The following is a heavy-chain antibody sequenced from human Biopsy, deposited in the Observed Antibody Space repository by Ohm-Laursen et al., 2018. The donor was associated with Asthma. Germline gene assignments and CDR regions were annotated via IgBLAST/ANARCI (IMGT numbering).Heavy chain of an antibody. CDR1: GFTFSSYS. J-gene: IGHJ6*02. V-gene: IGHV3-48*02. D-gene: IGHD3-3*01. Sequence: SLRLSCTASGFTFSSYSMNWVRQAPGKGLEWVSYISSSSSTIYYADSVKGRFTISGDNAKNSLYLQMNSLRDEDTAVYYCARMITIFGVVSRGMDVWGQGTTVTVSS. CDR3: ARMITIFGVVSRGMDV. CDR2: ISSSSSTI.